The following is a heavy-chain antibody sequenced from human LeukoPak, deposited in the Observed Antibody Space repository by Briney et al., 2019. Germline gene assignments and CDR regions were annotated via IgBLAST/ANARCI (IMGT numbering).Heavy chain of an antibody. J-gene: IGHJ4*02. Sequence: SETLSLTXAVYGGSFSGYYWSWIRQAPGKGLEWIGEINHSGSTNYNPSLKSRVTISVDTSKNQFSLKLSSVTAADTAVYYCARAYYDSSGYYSSYFDYWGQGTLVTVSS. CDR3: ARAYYDSSGYYSSYFDY. CDR2: INHSGST. V-gene: IGHV4-34*01. D-gene: IGHD3-22*01. CDR1: GGSFSGYY.